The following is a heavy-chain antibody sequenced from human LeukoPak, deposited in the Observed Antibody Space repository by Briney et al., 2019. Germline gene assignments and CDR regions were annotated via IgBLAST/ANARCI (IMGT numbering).Heavy chain of an antibody. Sequence: ASVKVSCKASGYTFTNYGITWVRQAPGQGLEWMGWMNPNSGNTGYAQKFQGRVTMTRNTSISTAYMELSSLRSEDTAVYYCARVGWFGELIRWGQGTLVTVSS. CDR2: MNPNSGNT. CDR1: GYTFTNYG. CDR3: ARVGWFGELIR. J-gene: IGHJ4*02. D-gene: IGHD3-10*01. V-gene: IGHV1-8*02.